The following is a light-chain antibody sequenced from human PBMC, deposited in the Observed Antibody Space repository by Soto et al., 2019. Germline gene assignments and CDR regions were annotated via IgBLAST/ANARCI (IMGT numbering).Light chain of an antibody. Sequence: QSVLTQPPSVSGAPGQRVTISCTGSSSNIGAGYDVHWYQQLPGTAPKLLIYGNSNRPSVVPDRFSGSKSGTSASLAITGLQADDESDYYCQSYDSSLSGSVFGGGTKLTVL. J-gene: IGLJ3*02. CDR2: GNS. V-gene: IGLV1-40*01. CDR1: SSNIGAGYD. CDR3: QSYDSSLSGSV.